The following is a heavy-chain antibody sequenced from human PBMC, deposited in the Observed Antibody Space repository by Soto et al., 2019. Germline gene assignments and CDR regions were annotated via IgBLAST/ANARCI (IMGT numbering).Heavy chain of an antibody. CDR3: ARKVYSSSSRGYYYYGMDV. CDR2: IWYDGSNK. D-gene: IGHD6-6*01. J-gene: IGHJ6*02. V-gene: IGHV3-33*01. CDR1: GFTFSSYG. Sequence: GSLRLSCDASGFTFSSYGMHWVRQAPGKGLEWVAVIWYDGSNKYYADSVKGRFTISRDNSKNTLYLQMNSLRAEDTAVYYCARKVYSSSSRGYYYYGMDVWGQGTTVTVSS.